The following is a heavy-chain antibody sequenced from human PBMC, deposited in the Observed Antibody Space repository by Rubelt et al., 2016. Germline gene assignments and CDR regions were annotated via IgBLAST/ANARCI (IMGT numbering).Heavy chain of an antibody. CDR3: AGSGSLDY. Sequence: EVQLVESGGGLVKPGGSLRLSCAASGVTLSTYGMNWVRQAPGKGLEWVSYISGSESYIYYADSVKGRFTISRDNAKNSLYLQMNSLRAEDTAVYYCAGSGSLDYWGQGILVTVSS. D-gene: IGHD1-26*01. CDR1: GVTLSTYG. CDR2: ISGSESYI. J-gene: IGHJ4*02. V-gene: IGHV3-21*01.